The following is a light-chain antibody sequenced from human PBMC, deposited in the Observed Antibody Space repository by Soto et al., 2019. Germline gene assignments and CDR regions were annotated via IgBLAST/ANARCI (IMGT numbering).Light chain of an antibody. Sequence: SYELTQPPSVSVSPGQTARITCSGDELPKEYAYWYQQKPGQAPLLVIYKDTERPSGIPERFSASSSGTTVTLTISGVQAEDEGDYYCLSADSSRLYVFGTGTKVTVI. J-gene: IGLJ1*01. CDR1: ELPKEY. CDR3: LSADSSRLYV. V-gene: IGLV3-25*02. CDR2: KDT.